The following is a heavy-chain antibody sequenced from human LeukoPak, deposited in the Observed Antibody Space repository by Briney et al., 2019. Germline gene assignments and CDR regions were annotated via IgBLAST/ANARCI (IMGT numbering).Heavy chain of an antibody. Sequence: GGSLRPSCAASGFTFSSYSMNWVRQAPGKGLEWVSYISNSGSTIDYADSVKGRFTISRDNAKNSLYLQMDSLRAEDTAVYYCSRLRGYSYGYADFWGQGILVTVSS. CDR2: ISNSGSTI. V-gene: IGHV3-48*04. CDR1: GFTFSSYS. D-gene: IGHD5-18*01. J-gene: IGHJ4*02. CDR3: SRLRGYSYGYADF.